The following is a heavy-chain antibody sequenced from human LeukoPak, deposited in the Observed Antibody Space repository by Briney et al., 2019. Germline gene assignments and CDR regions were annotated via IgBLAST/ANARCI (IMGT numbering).Heavy chain of an antibody. J-gene: IGHJ4*02. CDR2: INPNSGGT. Sequence: ASVKVSCKASGYTFTGNYIHWVRQAPGQGLEWMGWINPNSGGTNYAQKFQGRVTMSRDTSTRTAHMELSGLEAGDTAVYYCANLGGATTDDALDYWGQGTLVTVSS. CDR1: GYTFTGNY. D-gene: IGHD1-26*01. CDR3: ANLGGATTDDALDY. V-gene: IGHV1-2*02.